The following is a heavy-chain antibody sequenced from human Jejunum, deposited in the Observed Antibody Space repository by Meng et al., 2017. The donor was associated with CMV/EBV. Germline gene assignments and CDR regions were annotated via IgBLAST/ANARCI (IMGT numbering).Heavy chain of an antibody. V-gene: IGHV3-15*01. D-gene: IGHD4-17*01. CDR1: GLRFTNAW. CDR2: IRSKDAGGTS. J-gene: IGHJ1*01. CDR3: AHYGAAEYFQD. Sequence: EVQVWEAGGGLGVPGGSLTLSCAASGLRFTNAWMSWVRQAPGKDLEWVGRIRSKDAGGTSDYAAPVKGRFTISRDDSKNMLYLQMNSLKSEDTAVYYCAHYGAAEYFQDWGQGTLVTVSS.